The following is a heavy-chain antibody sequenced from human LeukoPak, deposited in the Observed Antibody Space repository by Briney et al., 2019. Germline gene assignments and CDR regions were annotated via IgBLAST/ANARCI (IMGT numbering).Heavy chain of an antibody. CDR2: IYPGDSDT. J-gene: IGHJ4*02. CDR1: GYSFNSYW. V-gene: IGHV5-51*01. D-gene: IGHD1-1*01. Sequence: GESLKISCKVSGYSFNSYWIGWVRQMPGTGPEWMGIIYPGDSDTRYSPSFQGQVTISADKSISTGYLQWSSLKASDTAIYYCARARYNWNPPPDYWGQGTLVTVSS. CDR3: ARARYNWNPPPDY.